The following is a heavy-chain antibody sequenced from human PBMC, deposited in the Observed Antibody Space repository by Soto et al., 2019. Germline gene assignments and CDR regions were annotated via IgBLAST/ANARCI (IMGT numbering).Heavy chain of an antibody. D-gene: IGHD2-2*01. J-gene: IGHJ4*02. V-gene: IGHV4-39*01. CDR1: GGSISSSSYY. CDR3: ASSDCSRTSCPEPFDY. CDR2: IYYSGST. Sequence: QLQLQESGPGLVKPSESLSLTCTVSGGSISSSSYYWGWIRQPPGKGLEWIGNIYYSGSTYYNPSLRIRVTVCVDTSRNQFSLKRSSVTAADTAVYYCASSDCSRTSCPEPFDYWGQGTLVTVSS.